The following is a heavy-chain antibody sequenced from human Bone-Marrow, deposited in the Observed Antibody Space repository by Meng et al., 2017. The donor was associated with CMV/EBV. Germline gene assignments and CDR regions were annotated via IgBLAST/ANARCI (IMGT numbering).Heavy chain of an antibody. CDR3: SRVGYYYGMDV. V-gene: IGHV4-39*07. Sequence: SQTLSLPCTVSGGSISSSSYYWGWIRQPPGKGLEWIGSIYYSGSTYYNPSLKSRVTISVDTSKNQFSLKLSSVTAADTAVYYCSRVGYYYGMDVWGQGTTVTVSS. CDR2: IYYSGST. CDR1: GGSISSSSYY. J-gene: IGHJ6*02.